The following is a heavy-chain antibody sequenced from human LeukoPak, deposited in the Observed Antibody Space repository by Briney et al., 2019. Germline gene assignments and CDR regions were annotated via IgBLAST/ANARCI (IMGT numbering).Heavy chain of an antibody. CDR3: ARSAIDAFDI. J-gene: IGHJ3*02. CDR2: IYNNGSP. D-gene: IGHD6-25*01. V-gene: IGHV4-59*08. CDR1: GGSLSSHY. Sequence: SETLSLTCTVSGGSLSSHYWSWIRQPPGKGLECIGYIYNNGSPTYNPSLKSRVSISVDTSKNQFSLKLSSVTAADTAVYYCARSAIDAFDIWGQGTMVTVSS.